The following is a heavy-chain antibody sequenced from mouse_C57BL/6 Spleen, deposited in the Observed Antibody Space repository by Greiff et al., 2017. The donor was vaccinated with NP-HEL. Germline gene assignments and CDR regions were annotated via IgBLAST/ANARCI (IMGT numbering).Heavy chain of an antibody. CDR1: GFTFSSYA. J-gene: IGHJ3*01. CDR2: ISDGGSYT. D-gene: IGHD2-4*01. CDR3: AREDDYESFAY. V-gene: IGHV5-4*01. Sequence: EVQLVESGGGLVKPGGSLKLSCAASGFTFSSYAMSWVRQTPEKRLEWVATISDGGSYTYYPDNVKGRFTISRDNAKNNLYLQMSHLKSEDTAMYYCAREDDYESFAYWGQGTLVTVSA.